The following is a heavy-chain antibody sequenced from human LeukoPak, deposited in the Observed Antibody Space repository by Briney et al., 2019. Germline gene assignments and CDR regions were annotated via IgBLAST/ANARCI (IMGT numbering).Heavy chain of an antibody. Sequence: PGGSLRLSCGASGFTFSTYWMHGVRQPPGKGLVWVSRINPDGSSTGYADSVRGRFTISRDNAKNTLYLQMNSLRAEDTAVYYCTRDFDAATGYWGQGTLVTVSS. J-gene: IGHJ4*02. D-gene: IGHD3-9*01. CDR1: GFTFSTYW. V-gene: IGHV3-74*01. CDR3: TRDFDAATGY. CDR2: INPDGSST.